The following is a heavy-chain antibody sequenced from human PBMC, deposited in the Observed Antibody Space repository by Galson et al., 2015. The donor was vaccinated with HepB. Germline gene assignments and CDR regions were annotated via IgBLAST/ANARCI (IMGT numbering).Heavy chain of an antibody. CDR3: AEGDYYDSSGYPNDAFDI. V-gene: IGHV4-39*01. J-gene: IGHJ3*02. CDR2: IYYSGST. Sequence: ETLSLTCTVSGGSISSSSYYWGWIRQPPGKGLEWIGSIYYSGSTYYNPSLKSRVTISVDTSKNQFSLKLSSVTAADTAVYYCAEGDYYDSSGYPNDAFDIWGQGTMVTVSS. D-gene: IGHD3-22*01. CDR1: GGSISSSSYY.